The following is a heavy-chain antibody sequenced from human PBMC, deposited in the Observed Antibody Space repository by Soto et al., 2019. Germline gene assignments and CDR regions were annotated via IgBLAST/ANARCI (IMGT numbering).Heavy chain of an antibody. J-gene: IGHJ4*02. CDR2: VSTNNADT. CDR3: ARELNTDSAAYYSFAY. CDR1: GFTFTAYG. Sequence: ASVKVCCATSGFTFTAYGLAWLRQAPGQRPEWMGWVSTNNADTNYAQKFQGRVNMTTDKSTTTTYMELRSLRTDDTAVYYSARELNTDSAAYYSFAYWGQGTLVTVSS. V-gene: IGHV1-18*01. D-gene: IGHD1-26*01.